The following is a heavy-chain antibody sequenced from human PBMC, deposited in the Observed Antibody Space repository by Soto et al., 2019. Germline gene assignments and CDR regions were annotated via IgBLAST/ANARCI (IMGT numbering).Heavy chain of an antibody. CDR1: GGSISSSNW. V-gene: IGHV4-4*02. Sequence: SETLSLTCAVSGGSISSSNWWSWVRQPPGKGLEWIGEIYHSGSTNYNPSLKSRVTISVDKSKNQFSLKLSSVTAADTAVYYCARGIYGYSYGMLEVNWFDPWGQGTLVTVSS. CDR3: ARGIYGYSYGMLEVNWFDP. D-gene: IGHD5-18*01. J-gene: IGHJ5*02. CDR2: IYHSGST.